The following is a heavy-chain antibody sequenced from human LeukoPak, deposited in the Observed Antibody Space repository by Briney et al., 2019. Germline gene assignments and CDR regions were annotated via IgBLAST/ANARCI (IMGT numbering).Heavy chain of an antibody. CDR2: IYYSGST. CDR1: GGSISSSSYY. D-gene: IGHD6-19*01. V-gene: IGHV4-39*07. Sequence: SETLSLTCTVSGGSISSSSYYWGWIRQPPGKGLEWIGSIYYSGSTYYNPSLKSRVTISVDTSKNQFSLKLSSVTAADTAVYYCARGQSSGWYEGYWGQGTLVTVSS. J-gene: IGHJ4*02. CDR3: ARGQSSGWYEGY.